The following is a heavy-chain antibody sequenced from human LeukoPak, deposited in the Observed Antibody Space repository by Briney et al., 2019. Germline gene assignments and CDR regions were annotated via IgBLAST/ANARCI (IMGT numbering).Heavy chain of an antibody. CDR2: IYYSGST. D-gene: IGHD1-26*01. V-gene: IGHV4-39*07. CDR1: GGSISSSSYY. CDR3: ARGGGSYLKLKY. Sequence: SETLSLTCTVSGGSISSSSYYWGWIRQPPGKGLEWIGSIYYSGSTYYNPSLKSRVTISVDTSKNQFSLKLSSVTAADTAVYYCARGGGSYLKLKYWGQGTLVTVSS. J-gene: IGHJ4*02.